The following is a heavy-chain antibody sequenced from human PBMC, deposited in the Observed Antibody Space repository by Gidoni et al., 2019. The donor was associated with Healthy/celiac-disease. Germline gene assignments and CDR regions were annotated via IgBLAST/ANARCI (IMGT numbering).Heavy chain of an antibody. J-gene: IGHJ6*02. CDR3: ARDPGHDFWSGYPRLDYYYYGMDV. CDR1: GFTCSSYA. D-gene: IGHD3-3*01. Sequence: QVQLVESGGGVVQPGRSLRLSCAASGFTCSSYAMHWVRQAPGKGLEWVAVISYDGSNKYYADSVKGRFTISRDNAKNTLYLQMNSLRAEDTAVYYCARDPGHDFWSGYPRLDYYYYGMDVWGQGTTVTVSS. CDR2: ISYDGSNK. V-gene: IGHV3-30*01.